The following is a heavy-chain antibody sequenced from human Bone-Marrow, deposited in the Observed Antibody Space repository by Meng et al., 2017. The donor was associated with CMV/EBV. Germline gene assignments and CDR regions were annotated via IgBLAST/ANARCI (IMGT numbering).Heavy chain of an antibody. Sequence: GESLKISCAASGFTFSSYSMNWVRQAPGKGLEWVSSISSSSSYIYYADSVKGRFTISRDNAKNSLYLQMNSLRAEDTAVYYCARDRNKSYWGQGTLVTFSS. CDR1: GFTFSSYS. CDR2: ISSSSSYI. V-gene: IGHV3-21*01. J-gene: IGHJ4*02. CDR3: ARDRNKSY.